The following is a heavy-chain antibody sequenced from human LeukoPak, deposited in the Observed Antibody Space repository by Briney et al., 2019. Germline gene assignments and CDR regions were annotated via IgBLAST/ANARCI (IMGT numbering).Heavy chain of an antibody. V-gene: IGHV3-30-3*01. CDR1: GFTFSSYA. D-gene: IGHD3-10*01. CDR3: ARDFSWFGEFPAYHGMDV. CDR2: ISYDGSNK. J-gene: IGHJ6*02. Sequence: GGSLRLSCAASGFTFSSYAMHWVRQAPGKGLEWVAVISYDGSNKYYADSVKGRFTISRDNSKNTLFLQMNSLRAEDTAVYYCARDFSWFGEFPAYHGMDVWGQGTTVTVSS.